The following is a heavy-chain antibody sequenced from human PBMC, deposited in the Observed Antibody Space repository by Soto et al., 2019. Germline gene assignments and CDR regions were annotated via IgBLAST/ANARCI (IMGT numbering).Heavy chain of an antibody. CDR2: IIPIFGTA. CDR3: ARGTYYDFWSGYYTDYYYGMDV. CDR1: GGTFSSYA. Sequence: QVQLVQSGAEVKKPGSSVKVSCKASGGTFSSYAISWVRQAPGQGLEWMGGIIPIFGTANYAQKFQGRVTITEEETTSTAYMELSSLRSEDTAVYYCARGTYYDFWSGYYTDYYYGMDVWGQGTTVTVSS. J-gene: IGHJ6*02. D-gene: IGHD3-3*01. V-gene: IGHV1-69*01.